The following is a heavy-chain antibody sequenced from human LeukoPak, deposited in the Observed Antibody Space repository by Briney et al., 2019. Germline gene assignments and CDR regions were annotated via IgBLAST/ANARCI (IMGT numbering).Heavy chain of an antibody. CDR2: IRGDGVTT. J-gene: IGHJ5*02. D-gene: IGHD3-9*01. CDR1: GFTFSSHG. CDR3: ARTLIRYFDWLRGAWFDP. V-gene: IGHV3-23*01. Sequence: GGSLRLSCAASGFTFSSHGMNWVRQAPGKGLEWVSGIRGDGVTTYYADSVKGRFTISRDNSKNTLYLQMNSLRAEDTAVYYCARTLIRYFDWLRGAWFDPWGQGTLVTVSS.